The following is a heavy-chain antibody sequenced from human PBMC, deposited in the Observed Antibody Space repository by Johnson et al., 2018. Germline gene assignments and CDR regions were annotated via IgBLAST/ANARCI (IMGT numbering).Heavy chain of an antibody. CDR1: EFTFGDNA. D-gene: IGHD3-10*01. V-gene: IGHV3-49*05. CDR2: IRNKDYGGTT. J-gene: IGHJ6*02. CDR3: ARAGSGSYSFYYGMDV. Sequence: EVQLLESGGGLVKPGRSLRLSCTASEFTFGDNAMSWFRQAPGKGLEWVGFIRNKDYGGTTEYAASVKGRFTISTADSKSIAYLQMGSLKTEDTAVYYGARAGSGSYSFYYGMDVWGQGTTVTVSS.